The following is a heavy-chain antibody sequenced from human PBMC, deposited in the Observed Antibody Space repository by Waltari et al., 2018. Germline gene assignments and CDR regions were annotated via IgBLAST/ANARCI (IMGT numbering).Heavy chain of an antibody. CDR1: GFTFSSYA. D-gene: IGHD2-2*01. Sequence: EVQLLESGGGLVQPGGSLRLSCAASGFTFSSYAMSWVRQAPGKGLEWVSAISGSGGSTYYADSVKGRFTISRDNSKNTLYLQMNSLRAEDTAVYYCAKTPYNGCSSTSCSYFDYWGQGTLVTVSS. J-gene: IGHJ4*02. CDR2: ISGSGGST. V-gene: IGHV3-23*01. CDR3: AKTPYNGCSSTSCSYFDY.